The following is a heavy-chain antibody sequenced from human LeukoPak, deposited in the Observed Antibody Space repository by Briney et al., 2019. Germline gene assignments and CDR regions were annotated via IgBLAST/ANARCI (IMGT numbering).Heavy chain of an antibody. J-gene: IGHJ3*02. CDR3: ARDPAYSSSRIDAFDI. CDR2: IQQDGSEK. D-gene: IGHD6-13*01. V-gene: IGHV3-7*01. CDR1: GFTFRSYG. Sequence: GGSLRLSCAASGFTFRSYGMSWVRQAPGKGLEWVANIQQDGSEKYYMDSVKGRFTISRDNAKNSLYLQMNSLRAEDTAVYYCARDPAYSSSRIDAFDIWGQGTMVTVSS.